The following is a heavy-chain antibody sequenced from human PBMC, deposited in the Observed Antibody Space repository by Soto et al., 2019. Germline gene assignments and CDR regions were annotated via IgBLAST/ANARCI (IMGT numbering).Heavy chain of an antibody. Sequence: GESLKISCKASGYTFTGHWIGWVRQMPGKGLEWMGIVYPEDTYNRYDPSFQGQVTISADKSINTAYLQWSSLKASDTAIYYCVRVCLLASNRLTTAWFDPWGQGTLVTVSS. J-gene: IGHJ5*02. CDR3: VRVCLLASNRLTTAWFDP. D-gene: IGHD1-1*01. V-gene: IGHV5-51*01. CDR1: GYTFTGHW. CDR2: VYPEDTYN.